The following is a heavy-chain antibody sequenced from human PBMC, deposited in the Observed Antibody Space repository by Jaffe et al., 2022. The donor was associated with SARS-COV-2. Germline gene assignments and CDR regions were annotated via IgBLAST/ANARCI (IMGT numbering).Heavy chain of an antibody. D-gene: IGHD3-22*01. CDR1: GYTLTELS. CDR3: ATVRPYYYDSSGITTGRNAFDI. CDR2: FDPEDGET. Sequence: QVQLVQSGAEVKKPGASVKVSCKVSGYTLTELSMHWVRQAPGKGLEWMGGFDPEDGETIYAQKFQGRVTMTEDTSTDTAYMELSSLRSEDTAVYYCATVRPYYYDSSGITTGRNAFDIWGQGTMVTVSS. V-gene: IGHV1-24*01. J-gene: IGHJ3*02.